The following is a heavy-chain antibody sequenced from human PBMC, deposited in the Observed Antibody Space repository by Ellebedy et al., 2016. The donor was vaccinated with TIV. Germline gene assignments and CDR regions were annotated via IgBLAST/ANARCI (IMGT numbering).Heavy chain of an antibody. Sequence: PGGSLRLSCTASGFTFSRYGMHWVRQAPGKGLEWGAVIWYDGSNKYYADSVKGRFTISRDNSKNTLYLQMNSLRAEDTAVYYCARDEPGTEAPDAFDIWGQGTMVTVSS. J-gene: IGHJ3*02. CDR1: GFTFSRYG. CDR2: IWYDGSNK. CDR3: ARDEPGTEAPDAFDI. V-gene: IGHV3-33*01. D-gene: IGHD6-25*01.